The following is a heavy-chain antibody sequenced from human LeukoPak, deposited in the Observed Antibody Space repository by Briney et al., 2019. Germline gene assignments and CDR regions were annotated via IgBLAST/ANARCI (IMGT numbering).Heavy chain of an antibody. J-gene: IGHJ4*02. V-gene: IGHV3-23*01. CDR1: GFTFSNYA. CDR2: ISANGDNT. Sequence: GGSLRLSCAASGFTFSNYAMTWIRQAPGKGLEWVSGISANGDNTYYADSVKGRFTISRDNPKNTLCLQMNSLRAEDTAVYYCANYYGSGSYADYWGQGALVTVSS. CDR3: ANYYGSGSYADY. D-gene: IGHD3-10*01.